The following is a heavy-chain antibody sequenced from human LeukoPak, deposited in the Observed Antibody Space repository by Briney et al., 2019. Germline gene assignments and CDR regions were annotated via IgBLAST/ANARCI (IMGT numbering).Heavy chain of an antibody. CDR2: ISGYNGNT. Sequence: ASVTVSCKASGYTFITYGISWVRQAPGQGLEWMGWISGYNGNTNYAQMLQGRVTMTTDTSTSTAYMDLRSLRPDDTAVYYCARDSYYYGSGNGSDVWGQGTTVTVSS. D-gene: IGHD3-10*01. V-gene: IGHV1-18*01. J-gene: IGHJ6*02. CDR1: GYTFITYG. CDR3: ARDSYYYGSGNGSDV.